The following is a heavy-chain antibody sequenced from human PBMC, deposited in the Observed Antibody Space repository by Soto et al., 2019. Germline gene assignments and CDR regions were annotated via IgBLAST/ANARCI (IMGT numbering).Heavy chain of an antibody. Sequence: SGPTLVNPTHTLTLTCTFSGFSLSTSGMRVSWIRQPPGKALEWLARIDWDDDKFYSTSLKTRLTISKDTSKNQVVLTMTNMDPVDTATYYCAATSRITMVRGVIDYYYYGMDVWGQGTTVTVSS. V-gene: IGHV2-70*04. J-gene: IGHJ6*02. D-gene: IGHD3-10*01. CDR3: AATSRITMVRGVIDYYYYGMDV. CDR1: GFSLSTSGMR. CDR2: IDWDDDK.